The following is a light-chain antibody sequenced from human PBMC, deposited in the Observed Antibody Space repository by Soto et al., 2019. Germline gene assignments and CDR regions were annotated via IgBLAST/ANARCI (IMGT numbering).Light chain of an antibody. CDR2: LAS. CDR1: QGISNW. J-gene: IGKJ2*01. CDR3: QQGYSFPYT. V-gene: IGKV1-12*01. Sequence: DIHMTQSPSSVSASVGDTLTITCRASQGISNWLAWYQQKPGKAPNLLIYLASSLQSGVPSRFSGSGSGTDFTLTISSLQPEDFATYYCQQGYSFPYTYGQGTKVDIK.